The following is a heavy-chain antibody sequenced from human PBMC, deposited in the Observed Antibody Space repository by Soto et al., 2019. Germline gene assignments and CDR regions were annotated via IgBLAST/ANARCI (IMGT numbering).Heavy chain of an antibody. V-gene: IGHV3-48*03. J-gene: IGHJ6*02. CDR1: GFTFSSHE. CDR2: ISKNGGTT. CDR3: ARDRSLIFAVPPYGMDV. D-gene: IGHD3-3*01. Sequence: GGSLRLSCVVSGFTFSSHEMNWVRQAPGKGPEWVSKISKNGGTTSYADSVKGRFTISRDNARDSLYLHMNSLRAEDTAVYYCARDRSLIFAVPPYGMDVWGQGTKVTVSS.